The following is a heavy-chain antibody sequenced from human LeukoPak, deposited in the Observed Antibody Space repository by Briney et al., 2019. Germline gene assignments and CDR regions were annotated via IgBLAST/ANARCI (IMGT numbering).Heavy chain of an antibody. CDR1: GGSISSYY. Sequence: ETLSLTCTVSGGSISSYYWSWVRQAPGKGLEWVSAISGSGGSTYYADSAKGRFTISRDNSKNTLYLQMNSLRAEDTAVYYCAKLGRGSGTTRDYWGQGTLVTVSS. D-gene: IGHD1-26*01. V-gene: IGHV3-23*01. CDR3: AKLGRGSGTTRDY. CDR2: ISGSGGST. J-gene: IGHJ4*02.